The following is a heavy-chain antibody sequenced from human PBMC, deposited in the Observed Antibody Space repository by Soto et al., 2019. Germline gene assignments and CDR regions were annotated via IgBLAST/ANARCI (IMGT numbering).Heavy chain of an antibody. CDR2: IYYSGST. Sequence: PSATLSLTCTVSGGSVSSGSYYWSWIRQPPGKGLEWIGYIYYSGSTNYNPSLKSRVTISVDTSKNQFSLKLSSVTAADTAVYYCARGNDFWSGYYGYWGQGTLVTVSS. CDR1: GGSVSSGSYY. J-gene: IGHJ4*02. CDR3: ARGNDFWSGYYGY. V-gene: IGHV4-61*01. D-gene: IGHD3-3*01.